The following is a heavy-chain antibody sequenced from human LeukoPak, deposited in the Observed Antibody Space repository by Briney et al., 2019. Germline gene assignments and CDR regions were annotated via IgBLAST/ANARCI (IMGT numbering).Heavy chain of an antibody. CDR2: IKQDGSEK. J-gene: IGHJ4*02. D-gene: IGHD3-16*01. CDR1: GFTFSSYW. V-gene: IGHV3-7*01. Sequence: PGGSLRLPCAASGFTFSSYWMSWVRQAPGKGLEWVANIKQDGSEKYYVDSVKGRFTISRDNAKNSLYLQMNSLRAEDTAVYYCARVWGSLNWEYLDYWGQGTLVTVSS. CDR3: ARVWGSLNWEYLDY.